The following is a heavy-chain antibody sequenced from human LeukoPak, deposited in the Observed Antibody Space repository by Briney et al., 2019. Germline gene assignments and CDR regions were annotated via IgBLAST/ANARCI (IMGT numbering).Heavy chain of an antibody. D-gene: IGHD3-10*01. CDR1: GYTFTAYY. V-gene: IGHV1-2*02. J-gene: IGHJ4*02. Sequence: ASVKVSFKASGYTFTAYYMHWVRQAPGQGLEWMGWINPNSGGTHYAQKFQGRVTMTRDTSISTAYMDLNRLRSDDTAVYYCAREGSAPGDYTYSDFWGQGTLVTVSS. CDR2: INPNSGGT. CDR3: AREGSAPGDYTYSDF.